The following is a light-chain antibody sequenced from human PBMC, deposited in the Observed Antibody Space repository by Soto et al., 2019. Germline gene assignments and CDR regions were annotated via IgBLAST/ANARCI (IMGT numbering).Light chain of an antibody. Sequence: EIVLTQSPGTLSLSPGERVTLSCRTSQSISNNHLAWYQQKPGKAPRLLIHGTSNRATGIPDRLSGSGSGTDFTLTFSRLEPEDSAVYYCEYYGTSITFGGGTKVDIK. V-gene: IGKV3-20*01. J-gene: IGKJ4*01. CDR3: EYYGTSIT. CDR2: GTS. CDR1: QSISNNH.